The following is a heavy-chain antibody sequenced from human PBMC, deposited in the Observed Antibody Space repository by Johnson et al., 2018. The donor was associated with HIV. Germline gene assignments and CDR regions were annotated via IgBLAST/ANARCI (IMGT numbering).Heavy chain of an antibody. J-gene: IGHJ3*02. D-gene: IGHD2-8*02. Sequence: VQLVESGGGLVQPGRSLRLSCAASGLTFKNFAMSWVRQAPGKGLEWVSVIYSGGTTYYADSVKGRFTISRDNSKNTLYLQMNSLRAEDTAVYYCAKDPIVLVVYAISAFDIWGQGTMVTVSS. CDR1: GLTFKNFA. CDR3: AKDPIVLVVYAISAFDI. CDR2: IYSGGTT. V-gene: IGHV3-23*03.